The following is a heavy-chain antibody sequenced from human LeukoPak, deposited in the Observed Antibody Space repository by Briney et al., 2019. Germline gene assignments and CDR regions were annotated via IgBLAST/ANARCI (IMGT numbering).Heavy chain of an antibody. V-gene: IGHV4-59*08. CDR3: ARHEGYSYAFAY. D-gene: IGHD5-18*01. J-gene: IGHJ4*02. CDR2: IYYSGST. CDR1: GGSISSYY. Sequence: SETLSLTCTVSGGSISSYYWSWIRQPPGKGLEWIGYIYYSGSTNYNASLKSRLTISADTSKNQFSLKLSSVTAADTAVYFCARHEGYSYAFAYWGQGTLATVSS.